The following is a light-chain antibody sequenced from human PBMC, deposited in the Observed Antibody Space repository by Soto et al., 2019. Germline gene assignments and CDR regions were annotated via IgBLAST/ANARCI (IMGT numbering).Light chain of an antibody. CDR3: QQYNNWPRT. V-gene: IGKV3-15*01. J-gene: IGKJ1*01. CDR1: QSVSNN. CDR2: DAS. Sequence: EIVLTQSPGTLSLSPGERATLSCRASQSVSNNYLAWYQQKPGQAPRLLIYDASTRATGIPARFSGSGSGTEFNLTISSLQSEDFAVYYCQQYNNWPRTLGKGTK.